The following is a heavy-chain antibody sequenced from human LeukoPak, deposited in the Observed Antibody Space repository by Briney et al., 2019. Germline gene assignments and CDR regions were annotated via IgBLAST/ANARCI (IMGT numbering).Heavy chain of an antibody. D-gene: IGHD3-10*01. CDR1: GFTFSSYE. V-gene: IGHV3-48*03. CDR3: ATDLIHYYASGAKT. Sequence: PGGSLRLSCAASGFTFSSYEMNWVRQAPGKGLEWVSFINSRGSTIYYVDSVKGRFTISRDNAKNSLYLQMNSLRAEDTAVYYCATDLIHYYASGAKTWGQGTLVTVSS. J-gene: IGHJ5*02. CDR2: INSRGSTI.